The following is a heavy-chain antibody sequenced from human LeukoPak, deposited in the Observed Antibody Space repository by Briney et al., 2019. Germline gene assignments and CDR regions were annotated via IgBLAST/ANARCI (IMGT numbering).Heavy chain of an antibody. V-gene: IGHV4-61*02. CDR2: IYTSGST. Sequence: PSQTLSLTCTVSGGSISSGSYYWSWIRQPAGKGLEWIGRIYTSGSTNYNPSLKSRVTISVDTSKNQFSLKLSSVTAADTAVYYCARYTAMNRFLDYWGQGTLVTVSS. CDR3: ARYTAMNRFLDY. J-gene: IGHJ4*02. D-gene: IGHD5-18*01. CDR1: GGSISSGSYY.